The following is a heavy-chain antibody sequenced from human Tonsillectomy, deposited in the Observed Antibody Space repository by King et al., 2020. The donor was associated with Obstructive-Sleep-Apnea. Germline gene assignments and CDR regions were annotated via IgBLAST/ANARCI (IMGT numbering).Heavy chain of an antibody. V-gene: IGHV4-4*07. D-gene: IGHD4-23*01. J-gene: IGHJ4*02. CDR2: ISISGSTSVCT. CDR1: GCSISGYY. Sequence: QLQESGPGLVKPAETLSLSCTVSGCSISGYYWSWIRHSAGKGLEWIARISISGSTSVCTSPNPSLKRRGTMSADMSKNQFSLELTSVTAADTAVYYCARQGDGGNFEDYWGQGTLVTVSS. CDR3: ARQGDGGNFEDY.